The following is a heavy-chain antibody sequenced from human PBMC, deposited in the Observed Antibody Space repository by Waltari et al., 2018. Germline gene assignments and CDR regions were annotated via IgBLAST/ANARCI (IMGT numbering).Heavy chain of an antibody. V-gene: IGHV4-39*07. Sequence: QLQLQESGPGLVKPSETLSLTCTVSGGSISSSSYYWGWIRQPPGKGLEWIGSIYYSGSNYYNPSIKSRVTLTVDTSKNQFSLKLSSVTAADTAVYYCARAPMMIVVVKGFDYWGKGTTVTVSS. J-gene: IGHJ6*04. CDR3: ARAPMMIVVVKGFDY. D-gene: IGHD3-22*01. CDR1: GGSISSSSYY. CDR2: IYYSGSN.